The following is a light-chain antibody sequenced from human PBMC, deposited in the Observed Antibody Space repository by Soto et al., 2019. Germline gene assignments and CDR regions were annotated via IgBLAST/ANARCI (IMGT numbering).Light chain of an antibody. CDR3: LQDYNYPQT. CDR1: QNVDMY. Sequence: DIHMTQSPSSLSASVGDTVTITCRASQNVDMYLNWYQQKPGKAPRVLISGASNWQSGVPSRFSGSGSGTDFTLTISSLQSEDFATYYCLQDYNYPQTFGQGTKVDIK. J-gene: IGKJ1*01. CDR2: GAS. V-gene: IGKV1-39*01.